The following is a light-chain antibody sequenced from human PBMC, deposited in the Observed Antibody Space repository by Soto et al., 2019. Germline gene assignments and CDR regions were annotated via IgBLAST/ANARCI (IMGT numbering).Light chain of an antibody. CDR3: QQSYSTPYT. CDR2: DAS. Sequence: DIQMTQSPSSLSASVGDRVTITCRASQSISSYLNWYQQKPGKAPKLLIYDASSLKSGVPSRLSGSGSGTDFTLTISRLHSEDFATYYCQQSYSTPYTFGQGTKLEIK. CDR1: QSISSY. V-gene: IGKV1-39*01. J-gene: IGKJ2*01.